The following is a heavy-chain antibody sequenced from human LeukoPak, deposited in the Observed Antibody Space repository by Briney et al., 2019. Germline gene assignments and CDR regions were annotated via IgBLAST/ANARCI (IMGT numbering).Heavy chain of an antibody. CDR2: IYHTGST. J-gene: IGHJ4*02. CDR1: GGSISSHY. V-gene: IGHV4-59*11. D-gene: IGHD6-25*01. CDR3: AGTESGGY. Sequence: SETLSLTCTVSGGSISSHYWSWIRQPPGKGLEWIGYIYHTGSTKYNPSLKSRVSISLDRSKNQFSLRLRSVTAADTAVYYCAGTESGGYWGQGTLVTVSS.